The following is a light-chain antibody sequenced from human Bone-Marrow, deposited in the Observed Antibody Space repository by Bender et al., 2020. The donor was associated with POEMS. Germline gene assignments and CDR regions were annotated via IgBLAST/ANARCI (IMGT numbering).Light chain of an antibody. CDR2: EVF. J-gene: IGLJ2*01. Sequence: QSVLTQPPSVSGAPGQSVTISCTGSSSDLGVYNYVYWYQQRPGEAPKLIIYEVFKRPSGVPDRFSGSKSGNTASLTVSGLQAEDEATYFCSTYFTSDNPVVFGGGTKVTVL. CDR3: STYFTSDNPVV. CDR1: SSDLGVYNY. V-gene: IGLV2-8*01.